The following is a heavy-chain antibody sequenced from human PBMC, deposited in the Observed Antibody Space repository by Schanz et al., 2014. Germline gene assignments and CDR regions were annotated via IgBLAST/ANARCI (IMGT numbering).Heavy chain of an antibody. V-gene: IGHV3-33*06. Sequence: QVQLVESGGGVVQPGRSLRLSCAASGFTFISYGMHWVRQAPGNGLEWVVVIWYDGSNKYYSDSVKVRFTISREHSKNTVYMKMNSMRAEDTGVYYCVKEKGDCSSTSCSYCFDYWGQGTLVTVSS. CDR2: IWYDGSNK. D-gene: IGHD2-2*01. CDR3: VKEKGDCSSTSCSYCFDY. J-gene: IGHJ4*02. CDR1: GFTFISYG.